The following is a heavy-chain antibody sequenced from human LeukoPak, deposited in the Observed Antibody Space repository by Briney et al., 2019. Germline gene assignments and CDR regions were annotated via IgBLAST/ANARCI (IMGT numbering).Heavy chain of an antibody. CDR3: ATSGYSYGTFDY. D-gene: IGHD5-18*01. Sequence: SETLSLTCTVSGGSISSSSYCGGRIRRPRGKGLERIWSIYYSGSYYYNPSLKSLVTISVDTSKNQFSLKLSTVTAADTAVYYCATSGYSYGTFDYWGQGTLVTVSS. CDR1: GGSISSSSYC. CDR2: IYYSGSY. J-gene: IGHJ4*02. V-gene: IGHV4-39*07.